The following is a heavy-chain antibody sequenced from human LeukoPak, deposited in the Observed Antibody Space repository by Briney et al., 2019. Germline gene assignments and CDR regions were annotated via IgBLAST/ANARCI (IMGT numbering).Heavy chain of an antibody. J-gene: IGHJ4*02. V-gene: IGHV4-30-2*01. CDR3: ARAIAAAGTHYFDY. CDR1: GGSISSGGYS. Sequence: SETLSLTCAVSGGSISSGGYSWSWIRQPPGKGLEWIGYIYHSGSTYYNPSLKSRVTISVDTSKNQFSLKLSSVTAADTAVYYCARAIAAAGTHYFDYWDQGTLVTVSS. D-gene: IGHD6-13*01. CDR2: IYHSGST.